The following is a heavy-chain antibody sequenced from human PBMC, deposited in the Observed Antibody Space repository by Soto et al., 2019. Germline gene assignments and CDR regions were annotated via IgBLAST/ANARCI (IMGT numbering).Heavy chain of an antibody. CDR2: ISGSGDGT. V-gene: IGHV3-23*01. D-gene: IGHD2-8*01. CDR3: TKSRRGILMVYGFGGMDV. Sequence: EVQLLESGGGVAQRGGSLRLSCAPSGFTVSSHAMSWVRQAPGKGLEWVASISGSGDGTYYGDSVKGRFTISRDSSSSTLYLQMNNLRGEDTAVYFCTKSRRGILMVYGFGGMDVWGHGTTVTVSS. J-gene: IGHJ6*02. CDR1: GFTVSSHA.